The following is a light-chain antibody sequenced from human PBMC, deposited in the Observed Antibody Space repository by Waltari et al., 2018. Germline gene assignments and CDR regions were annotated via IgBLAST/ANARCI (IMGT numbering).Light chain of an antibody. Sequence: EIVMTQSPATLSVSPGERATPACRASQSISSDLAWYQQKPGQAPRLLIYGASTRATGIPDRFSGSGSGTEFILTISSLQSEDFAVYYCQQYYRWWTFGLGTKVERK. V-gene: IGKV3-15*01. CDR1: QSISSD. CDR2: GAS. J-gene: IGKJ1*01. CDR3: QQYYRWWT.